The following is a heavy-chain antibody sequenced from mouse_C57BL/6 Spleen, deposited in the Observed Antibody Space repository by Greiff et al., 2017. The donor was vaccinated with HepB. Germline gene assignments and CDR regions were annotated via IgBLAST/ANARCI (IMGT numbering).Heavy chain of an antibody. CDR3: ARVGYDSLPGDY. CDR1: GFTFSSYA. J-gene: IGHJ2*01. V-gene: IGHV5-4*01. CDR2: ISDGGSYT. D-gene: IGHD2-4*01. Sequence: EVQLVESGGGLVKPGGSLKLSCAASGFTFSSYAMSWVRQTPEKRLEWVATISDGGSYTYYPDNVKGRFTISRDNAENNLYLQMSHLKSEDTAMYYCARVGYDSLPGDYWGQGTTLTVSS.